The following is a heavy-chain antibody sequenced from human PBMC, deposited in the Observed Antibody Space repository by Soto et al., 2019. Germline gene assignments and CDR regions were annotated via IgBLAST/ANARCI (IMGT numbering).Heavy chain of an antibody. CDR2: INSDGSST. CDR3: ARGYYGSGHNWFDP. V-gene: IGHV3-74*01. J-gene: IGHJ5*02. Sequence: EVQLVESGGGLVQPGGSLRLSCAASGFTFSSYWMHWVRQAPGKGLVWVSRINSDGSSTSYEDSVKGRFTISRDNAKNTLYLQMNSPRAEDTAVYYCARGYYGSGHNWFDPWGQGTLVTVSP. CDR1: GFTFSSYW. D-gene: IGHD3-10*01.